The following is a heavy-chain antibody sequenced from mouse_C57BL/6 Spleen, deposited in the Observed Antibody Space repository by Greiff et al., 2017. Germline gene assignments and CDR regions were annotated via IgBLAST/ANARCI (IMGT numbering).Heavy chain of an antibody. CDR2: ISNLAYSI. V-gene: IGHV5-15*04. D-gene: IGHD2-2*01. CDR3: ARRYYGYDGAWFAY. Sequence: EVKLEESGGGLVQPGGSLKLSCAASGFTFSDYGMAWVRQAPRQGREWVAFISNLAYSIYYADTVTGRFTISREKAKNTLYLEMSSLRSEDTAMYYCARRYYGYDGAWFAYWGQGTLVTVSA. CDR1: GFTFSDYG. J-gene: IGHJ3*01.